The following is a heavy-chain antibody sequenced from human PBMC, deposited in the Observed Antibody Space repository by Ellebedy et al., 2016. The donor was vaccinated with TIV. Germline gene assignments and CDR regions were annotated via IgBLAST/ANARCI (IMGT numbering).Heavy chain of an antibody. CDR3: AKEAAATGIPYFDY. V-gene: IGHV3-23*01. CDR2: ITGSGDRS. CDR1: GFTFSSYA. J-gene: IGHJ4*02. Sequence: GESLKISCAASGFTFSSYAMHWVRQAPGKGPEWVSGITGSGDRSFYADSVKGRFTFSRDNSKNTLSLQMDNLRAEDTGVYYCAKEAAATGIPYFDYWGQGTLVTVSP. D-gene: IGHD6-13*01.